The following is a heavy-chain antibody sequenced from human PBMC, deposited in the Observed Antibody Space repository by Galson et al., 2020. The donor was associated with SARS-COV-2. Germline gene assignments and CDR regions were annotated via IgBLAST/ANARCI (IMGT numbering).Heavy chain of an antibody. J-gene: IGHJ4*02. CDR3: ARDQADSSGNYPDFDY. V-gene: IGHV3-30*03. CDR2: ISNDGSNK. Sequence: PGGSLRLSCAASGFTVNSYAMHWVRQAPGKGLEWVAVISNDGSNKYYADSVKGRFSISRDNSKNILYLQMSALRPEDTAVYYCARDQADSSGNYPDFDYWGQGTLVTVSS. D-gene: IGHD3-22*01. CDR1: GFTVNSYA.